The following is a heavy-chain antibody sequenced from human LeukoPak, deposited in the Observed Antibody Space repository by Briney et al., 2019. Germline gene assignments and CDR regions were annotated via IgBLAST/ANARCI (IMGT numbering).Heavy chain of an antibody. Sequence: SETLSLTCTVSGGSISSGSYYWSWIRQPAGKGLEWIGRIYTSGSTNYNPSLKSRVTISVDTSKNQFSLKLSSVTAADTAVYYCAREGHYYDSRGLHWGQGTLVTVSS. CDR3: AREGHYYDSRGLH. CDR2: IYTSGST. J-gene: IGHJ4*02. CDR1: GGSISSGSYY. V-gene: IGHV4-61*02. D-gene: IGHD3-22*01.